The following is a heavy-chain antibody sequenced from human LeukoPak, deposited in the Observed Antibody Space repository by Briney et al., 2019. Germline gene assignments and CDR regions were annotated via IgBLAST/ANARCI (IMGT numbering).Heavy chain of an antibody. CDR3: ARGSLHSAYGFDY. CDR2: SSSSGSTI. V-gene: IGHV3-48*03. CDR1: GFTFSSYE. Sequence: GGSLRLSCAASGFTFSSYEMNWVRQAPGKGLEWVSHSSSSGSTIYYAGSGKGRFTIARDNAKNSVYLQMNSLRAEDTAVYYCARGSLHSAYGFDYWGQGTLVTVSS. D-gene: IGHD5-12*01. J-gene: IGHJ4*02.